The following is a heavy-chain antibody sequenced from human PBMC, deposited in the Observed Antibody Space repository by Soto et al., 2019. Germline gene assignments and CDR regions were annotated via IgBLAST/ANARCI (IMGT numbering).Heavy chain of an antibody. CDR3: ARVRGRYYYGMDV. D-gene: IGHD1-26*01. CDR2: IYHSGST. Sequence: QVQLQESGPGLVKPSGTLSLTCAVSGGSISSSNWWSWVRQPPGKGLEWIGEIYHSGSTNYNPSLKSRVTISVGKSRNQFSLKLSSVSAADTAVYYCARVRGRYYYGMDVWGQGTTVTVSS. J-gene: IGHJ6*02. V-gene: IGHV4-4*02. CDR1: GGSISSSNW.